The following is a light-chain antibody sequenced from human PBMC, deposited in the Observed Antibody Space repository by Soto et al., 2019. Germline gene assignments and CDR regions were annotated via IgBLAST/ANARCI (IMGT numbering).Light chain of an antibody. Sequence: VLTQSPGTLSLSPGERATLSCRASQSVSSSYLAWYLQKPGQPPQLLIYEVSNRFSGVPDRFSGSGSGTDLTLKISRVEAEDVGVYYCMQSIQLPMTFGQGTRLEIK. J-gene: IGKJ5*01. CDR2: EVS. V-gene: IGKV2D-29*01. CDR1: QSVSSSY. CDR3: MQSIQLPMT.